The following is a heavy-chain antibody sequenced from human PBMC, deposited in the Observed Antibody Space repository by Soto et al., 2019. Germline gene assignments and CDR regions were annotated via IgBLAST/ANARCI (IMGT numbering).Heavy chain of an antibody. D-gene: IGHD2-2*01. CDR3: ASLPATGTYYYHYGMDV. V-gene: IGHV1-69*02. CDR1: GGTFSSYT. Sequence: QVQLVQSGAEVKKPGSSVKVSCKASGGTFSSYTISWVRQAPGQGLEWMGRIIPILGIANYAQKFQGRVTITADKSTSTAYMELSSLRSEDTAVYYCASLPATGTYYYHYGMDVWGQGTTVTVSS. CDR2: IIPILGIA. J-gene: IGHJ6*02.